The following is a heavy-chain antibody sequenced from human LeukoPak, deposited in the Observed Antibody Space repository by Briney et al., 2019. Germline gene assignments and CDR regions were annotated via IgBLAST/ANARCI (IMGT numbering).Heavy chain of an antibody. Sequence: ASVKVSCKASGYPFTTYDISWVRQAPGQGLEWMGRIIPILGIANYAQKFQGRVTITADKSTSTAYMELSSLRSEDTAVYYCARGPKYSGSYLDYWGQGTLVTVSS. D-gene: IGHD1-26*01. CDR3: ARGPKYSGSYLDY. J-gene: IGHJ4*02. CDR1: GYPFTTYD. V-gene: IGHV1-69*04. CDR2: IIPILGIA.